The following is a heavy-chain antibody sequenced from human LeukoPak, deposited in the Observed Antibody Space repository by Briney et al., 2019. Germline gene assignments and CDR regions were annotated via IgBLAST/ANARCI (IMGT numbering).Heavy chain of an antibody. CDR3: ARDEYYDFWSGYYPQYYFDY. D-gene: IGHD3-3*01. CDR2: IIPIFGTA. CDR1: GYTFTGYY. V-gene: IGHV1-69*13. J-gene: IGHJ4*02. Sequence: SVKVSCKASGYTFTGYYMHWVRQAPGQGLEWMGGIIPIFGTANYAQKFQGRVTITADESTSTAYMELSSLRSEDTAVYYCARDEYYDFWSGYYPQYYFDYWGQGTLVTVSS.